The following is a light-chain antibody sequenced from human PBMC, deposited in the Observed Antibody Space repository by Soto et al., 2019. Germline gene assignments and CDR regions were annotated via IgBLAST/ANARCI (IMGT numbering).Light chain of an antibody. V-gene: IGLV2-23*01. CDR1: SGDIGTYNL. CDR3: CSYAGRSTVI. Sequence: QSALTQPASVSGSPGQSITISCTGTSGDIGTYNLVSWYQQHPGRAPKLIIFKGNKRPSGVSNRFSASKSGNTASLAVSGLQAEDEADYHCCSYAGRSTVICGGGTKLTVL. CDR2: KGN. J-gene: IGLJ2*01.